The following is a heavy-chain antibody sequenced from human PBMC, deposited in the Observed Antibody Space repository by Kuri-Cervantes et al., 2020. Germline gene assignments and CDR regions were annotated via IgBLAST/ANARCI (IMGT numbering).Heavy chain of an antibody. J-gene: IGHJ3*02. Sequence: GESLKISCAASGFTFSSYEMNWVRQAPGKGLEWVSSISSSSSYIYYADSVKGRFTISRDNAKNSLYLQMNSLRAEDTAVYYCARDLITMVQGVAFDIWGQGTMVTVSS. D-gene: IGHD3-10*01. CDR1: GFTFSSYE. CDR3: ARDLITMVQGVAFDI. V-gene: IGHV3-21*01. CDR2: ISSSSSYI.